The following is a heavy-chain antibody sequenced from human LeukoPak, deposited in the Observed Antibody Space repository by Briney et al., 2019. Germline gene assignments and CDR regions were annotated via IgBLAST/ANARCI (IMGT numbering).Heavy chain of an antibody. J-gene: IGHJ4*02. Sequence: PSETLSLTCTVSGGSISSSSYYWGWIRQPPGKGLEWIGSIHYSGSTYYNPSLKSRVTISVDTSKNQFSLKLSSVTAADTAVYYCARDDSIAVAGYWGQGTLVTVSS. V-gene: IGHV4-39*07. D-gene: IGHD6-19*01. CDR1: GGSISSSSYY. CDR3: ARDDSIAVAGY. CDR2: IHYSGST.